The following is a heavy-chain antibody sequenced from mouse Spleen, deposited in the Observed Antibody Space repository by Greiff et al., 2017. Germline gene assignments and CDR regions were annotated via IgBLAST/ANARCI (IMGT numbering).Heavy chain of an antibody. CDR2: IDPENGDT. Sequence: VQLQQSGAELVRPGASVKLSCPASGFNIKDDYMHWVKQRPEQGLEWIGWIDPENGDTEYASKFQGKATITADTSSNTAYLQLSSLTSEDTAVYYCTTRNYGYDGGFAYWGQGTLVTVSA. V-gene: IGHV14-4*01. D-gene: IGHD2-2*01. CDR3: TTRNYGYDGGFAY. J-gene: IGHJ3*01. CDR1: GFNIKDDY.